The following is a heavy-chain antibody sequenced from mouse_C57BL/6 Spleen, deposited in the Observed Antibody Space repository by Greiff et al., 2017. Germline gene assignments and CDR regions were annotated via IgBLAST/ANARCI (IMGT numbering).Heavy chain of an antibody. CDR3: ARRNAGSSCLYWYFDV. D-gene: IGHD1-1*01. CDR2: ISSGGSYT. J-gene: IGHJ1*03. CDR1: GFTFSSYG. Sequence: EVKRVEPGGDLVKPGGSLKLSCAASGFTFSSYGMSWVRQTPDKRLEWVATISSGGSYTYYPDSVKGRFTISRDNAKNTLYLQVSSLKSEDTAMYYGARRNAGSSCLYWYFDVWGTGTTVTVSS. V-gene: IGHV5-6*02.